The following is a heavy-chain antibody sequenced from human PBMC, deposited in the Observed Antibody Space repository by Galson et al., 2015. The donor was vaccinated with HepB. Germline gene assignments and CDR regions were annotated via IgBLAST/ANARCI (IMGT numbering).Heavy chain of an antibody. D-gene: IGHD1-20*01. J-gene: IGHJ6*02. CDR2: INRSGGST. CDR3: ARRITGTTGGMDV. CDR1: GYTFTSYC. V-gene: IGHV1-46*01. Sequence: SVKVSCKASGYTFTSYCIHWVRQAPGQGLEWMGIINRSGGSTSYAQKFQGRVTMTRDTSTSTVYMELSSLRSEDTAVYYCARRITGTTGGMDVWGQGTTVTVSS.